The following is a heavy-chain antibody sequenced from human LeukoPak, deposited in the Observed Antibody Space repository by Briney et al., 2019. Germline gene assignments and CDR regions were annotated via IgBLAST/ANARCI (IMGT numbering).Heavy chain of an antibody. D-gene: IGHD4-17*01. CDR1: GDSMSSYY. V-gene: IGHV4-59*01. CDR2: INYSGNT. CDR3: AREGRQDYVYFDC. Sequence: SETLSLTCTVSGDSMSSYYWSWIRQPPGKGLEWMGYINYSGNTNYNPSLKSRVTISVDTSKNQFSLRPTSVTAADTAVYYCAREGRQDYVYFDCWGQGTLVTVSS. J-gene: IGHJ4*02.